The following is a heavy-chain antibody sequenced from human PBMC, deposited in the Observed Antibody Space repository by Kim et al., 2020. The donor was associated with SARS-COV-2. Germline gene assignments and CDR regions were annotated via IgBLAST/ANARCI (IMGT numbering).Heavy chain of an antibody. CDR3: ARDAGRRDGYNFGY. V-gene: IGHV1-18*01. CDR1: GYTFTSHG. J-gene: IGHJ4*02. CDR2: ISAYNGNT. Sequence: ASVKVSCKASGYTFTSHGISWVRQAPGQGLEWMGWISAYNGNTNYAQKLQGRVTMTTDTSTSTAYMELRSLRSDDTAVYYCARDAGRRDGYNFGYWGQGTLVTVSS. D-gene: IGHD5-12*01.